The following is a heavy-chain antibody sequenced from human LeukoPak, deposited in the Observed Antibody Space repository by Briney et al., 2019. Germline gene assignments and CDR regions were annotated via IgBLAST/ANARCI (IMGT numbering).Heavy chain of an antibody. CDR2: ISGSGGST. CDR1: GFTFSSYA. CDR3: ARVSPGNWFDP. J-gene: IGHJ5*02. Sequence: GGSLRLSCAASGFTFSSYAMSWVRQAPGKGLEWVSAISGSGGSTYYADSVKGRFTISRDSAKNSLYLQMNSLRAEDTAVYYCARVSPGNWFDPWGQGTLVTVSS. V-gene: IGHV3-23*01. D-gene: IGHD2/OR15-2a*01.